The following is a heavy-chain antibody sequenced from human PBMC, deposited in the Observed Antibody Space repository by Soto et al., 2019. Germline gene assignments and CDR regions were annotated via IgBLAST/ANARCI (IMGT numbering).Heavy chain of an antibody. J-gene: IGHJ4*02. Sequence: EVQLLESGGGLVQPGGSLRLSCAASGFTFSSYAMSWVRQAPGKGLEWVSAISGSGAITNYADSVKGQFTISRDNSKNTLYLQMNGLRAEDTAVYYCAKDPRYCTGGRCRDHPLSYFDSWGQGTLVTVSS. CDR2: ISGSGAIT. D-gene: IGHD2-15*01. CDR1: GFTFSSYA. V-gene: IGHV3-23*01. CDR3: AKDPRYCTGGRCRDHPLSYFDS.